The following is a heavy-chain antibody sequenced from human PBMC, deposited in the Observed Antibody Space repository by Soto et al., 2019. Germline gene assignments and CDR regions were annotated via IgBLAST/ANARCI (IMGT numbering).Heavy chain of an antibody. CDR3: ARGDLGVFGVVPNYFDY. V-gene: IGHV4-31*03. CDR2: IYYSGST. Sequence: SETLSLTCTVSGGSISSGGYYWSWIRQHPGKGLEWIGYIYYSGSTYYNPSLKSRVTISVDTSKNQFSLKLSSVTAADTAVYYCARGDLGVFGVVPNYFDYWGQGTLVTVSS. CDR1: GGSISSGGYY. J-gene: IGHJ4*02. D-gene: IGHD3-3*01.